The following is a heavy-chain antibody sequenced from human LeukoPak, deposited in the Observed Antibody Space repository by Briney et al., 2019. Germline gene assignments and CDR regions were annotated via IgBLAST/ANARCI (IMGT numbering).Heavy chain of an antibody. V-gene: IGHV1-18*01. J-gene: IGHJ4*02. CDR1: GYTLTSYG. CDR3: ARGAFMITFARVEYFDY. D-gene: IGHD3-16*01. Sequence: ASVNVTFKASGYTLTSYGISGVRQAPGQGLAWVGWICDYNGNTNDAQKLQGRVPMTTDTYTSTAYMELRSLRSDDKAVYYCARGAFMITFARVEYFDYWGQGTLVTVSS. CDR2: ICDYNGNT.